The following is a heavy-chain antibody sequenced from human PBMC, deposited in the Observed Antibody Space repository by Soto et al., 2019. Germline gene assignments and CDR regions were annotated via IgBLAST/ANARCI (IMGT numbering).Heavy chain of an antibody. D-gene: IGHD5-12*01. CDR2: ISGSGST. CDR3: AKIPLRVDYCDY. CDR1: GFTFSNYA. V-gene: IGHV3-23*01. J-gene: IGHJ4*02. Sequence: EVQLLESGGGLVQPGGSLRLSCAASGFTFSNYAMNWVRQAPGKGLEWVSAISGSGSTYYADSVKGRFTISRDNSKNTMYLQLTSLRSEDTAVYNCAKIPLRVDYCDYWGPGTLVTVSS.